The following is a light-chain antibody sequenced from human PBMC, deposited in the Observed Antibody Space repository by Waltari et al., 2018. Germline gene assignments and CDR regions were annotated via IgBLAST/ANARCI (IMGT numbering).Light chain of an antibody. V-gene: IGKV3-20*01. Sequence: DIVLPQSPGTLSLSPGERAPLSCRASQTVRATYLAWYQQKPGQAPTLVIHETSIRATGIPDRFSGSGSGTDFSLTISSLEPEDFAVYYCQQYDISPLTFGGGTKVETK. J-gene: IGKJ4*01. CDR2: ETS. CDR1: QTVRATY. CDR3: QQYDISPLT.